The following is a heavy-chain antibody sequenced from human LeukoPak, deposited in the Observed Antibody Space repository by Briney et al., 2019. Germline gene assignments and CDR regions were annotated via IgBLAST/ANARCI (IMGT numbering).Heavy chain of an antibody. D-gene: IGHD4-17*01. CDR2: ISGSGGST. CDR1: GFTFSSYA. CDR3: AKDILDGDYFDY. Sequence: GGSLRLSCAASGFTFSSYAMSWVRQAPGKGLEWVSAISGSGGSTYYADSVKGRFTISRDNSKNTLYLQMNSLRAEDTALYYCAKDILDGDYFDYWGQGTLVTVSS. V-gene: IGHV3-23*01. J-gene: IGHJ4*02.